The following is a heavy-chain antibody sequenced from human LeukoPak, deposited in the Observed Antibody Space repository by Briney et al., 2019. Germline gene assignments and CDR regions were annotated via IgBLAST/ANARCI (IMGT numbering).Heavy chain of an antibody. CDR1: GYTFTGYY. J-gene: IGHJ4*02. D-gene: IGHD3-16*01. CDR3: ARVGYDYVWGSLDY. V-gene: IGHV1-2*02. Sequence: GASVKVSCKAYGYTFTGYYMHWVRQAPGQGLEWMGWINPNSGGTNYAQKFQGRVTMTRATSISTAYMELSRLRSDDTAVYYCARVGYDYVWGSLDYWGQGTLVTVSS. CDR2: INPNSGGT.